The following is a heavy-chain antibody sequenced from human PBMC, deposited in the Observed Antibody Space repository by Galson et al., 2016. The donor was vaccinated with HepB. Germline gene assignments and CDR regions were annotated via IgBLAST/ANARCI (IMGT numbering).Heavy chain of an antibody. CDR2: IYHSGST. Sequence: ETLSLTCTVSGGSISPYYWSWIRQPPGKSLEFIGYIYHSGSTKYNPSPNSRVTISLDTSKNQFSLKLSSVTAADSAVYYCARAVGDYGYFGGYHFDQWGQGALVTVSS. V-gene: IGHV4-59*12. D-gene: IGHD3-10*01. CDR1: GGSISPYY. CDR3: ARAVGDYGYFGGYHFDQ. J-gene: IGHJ4*02.